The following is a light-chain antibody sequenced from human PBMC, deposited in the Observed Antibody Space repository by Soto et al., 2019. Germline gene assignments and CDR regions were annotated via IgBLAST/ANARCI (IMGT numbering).Light chain of an antibody. CDR2: DAS. J-gene: IGKJ4*01. CDR3: QQYNTYSSLT. CDR1: QSISSW. Sequence: DIQMTQSTSTLSASVGDSVTITCRASQSISSWLAWYQQKLGRAPRLLIYDASSLESGVPSRFSGSGYGTEFTLTISSLQPDDFATYYCQQYNTYSSLTFGGGTKVDTK. V-gene: IGKV1-5*01.